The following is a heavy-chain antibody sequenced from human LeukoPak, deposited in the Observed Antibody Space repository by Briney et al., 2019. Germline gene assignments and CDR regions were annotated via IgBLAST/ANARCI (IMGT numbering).Heavy chain of an antibody. CDR3: ARGVYIAAAQYGY. V-gene: IGHV4-59*01. CDR2: IYYSGTT. D-gene: IGHD6-13*01. J-gene: IGHJ4*02. CDR1: GGSLSSYY. Sequence: PXETLSLTCTVSGGSLSSYYWSWIRQPPGKGLEWIGYIYYSGTTNYNPSLKSRVTISVDTSKNQFSLKLSSVTAADTAVYYCARGVYIAAAQYGYWGQGTLVTVSS.